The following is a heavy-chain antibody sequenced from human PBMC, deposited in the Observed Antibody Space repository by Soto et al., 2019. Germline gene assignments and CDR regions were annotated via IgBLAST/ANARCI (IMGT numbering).Heavy chain of an antibody. D-gene: IGHD3-22*01. J-gene: IGHJ4*02. V-gene: IGHV1-3*01. Sequence: ASVKGSCKGSGYNFTNYAMHWVRQAPGQRLEWMGWINAGNGNTKYSQKFQGRVTITRDTSASTAYMELSSLRSEDTAVYYCARGSGYYYWDDYWGQGTLVTVSS. CDR1: GYNFTNYA. CDR2: INAGNGNT. CDR3: ARGSGYYYWDDY.